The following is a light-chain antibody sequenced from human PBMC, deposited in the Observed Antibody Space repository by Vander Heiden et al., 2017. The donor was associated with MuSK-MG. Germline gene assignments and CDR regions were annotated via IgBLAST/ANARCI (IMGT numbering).Light chain of an antibody. CDR1: TGAVTSGHY. CDR2: DVT. CDR3: LLSYSGTWV. V-gene: IGLV7-46*01. J-gene: IGLJ3*02. Sequence: QAVVTQEPSLTVSPGGTFTLTCGSSTGAVTSGHYPYWFQQKPGQAPKTLIYDVTNKHSWTPARFSASLLGGKAALTLSGAQPEDEDEYYCLLSYSGTWVFGGGTKLTVL.